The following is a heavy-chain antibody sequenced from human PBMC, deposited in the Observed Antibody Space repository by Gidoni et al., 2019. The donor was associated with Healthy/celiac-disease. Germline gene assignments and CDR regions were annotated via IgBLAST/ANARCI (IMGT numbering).Heavy chain of an antibody. CDR1: GFTFISYS. Sequence: EVQLVEYGGGLVKPGGSLRLSCAASGFTFISYSMNWVRQAPGKGLEWVSSISSSSSYIYYADSVKGRFTISRDNAKNSLYLQMNSLRAEDTAVYYCARLYGGNTCFDYWGQGTLVTVSS. D-gene: IGHD2-15*01. CDR2: ISSSSSYI. J-gene: IGHJ4*02. V-gene: IGHV3-21*01. CDR3: ARLYGGNTCFDY.